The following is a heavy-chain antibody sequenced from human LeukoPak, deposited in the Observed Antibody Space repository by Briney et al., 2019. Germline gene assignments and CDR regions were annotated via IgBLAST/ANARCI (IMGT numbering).Heavy chain of an antibody. Sequence: SETLSLTCTVSGGSISSYYWSWIRQPPGKGLEWIGYIYYSGSTNYNPSLKSRVTISVDTSKNQFSLKLSSVTAADTAVYYCARAPYYYDSSGYYYNVWGKGTTVTVST. J-gene: IGHJ6*04. CDR2: IYYSGST. D-gene: IGHD3-22*01. CDR1: GGSISSYY. V-gene: IGHV4-59*08. CDR3: ARAPYYYDSSGYYYNV.